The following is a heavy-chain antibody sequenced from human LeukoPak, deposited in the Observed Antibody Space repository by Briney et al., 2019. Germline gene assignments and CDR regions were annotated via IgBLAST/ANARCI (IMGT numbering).Heavy chain of an antibody. CDR2: FDPEDGET. D-gene: IGHD4-17*01. CDR1: GYTLTELL. J-gene: IGHJ4*02. V-gene: IGHV1-24*01. Sequence: ASVKVSCKVSGYTLTELLLNWVPQAPGKGVEWRGGFDPEDGETIYAQKFQGRVTMTEDTSTDTAYMELSSLRSEDTAVYYCATLRNYGDYVRPFRFDYWGQGTLVTVSS. CDR3: ATLRNYGDYVRPFRFDY.